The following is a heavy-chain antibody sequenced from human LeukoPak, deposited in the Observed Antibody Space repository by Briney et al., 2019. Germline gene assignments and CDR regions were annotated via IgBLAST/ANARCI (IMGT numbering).Heavy chain of an antibody. D-gene: IGHD1-26*01. CDR1: GFTFSSFS. CDR2: TSYDGSNM. V-gene: IGHV3-30*18. Sequence: PGGSLRLSCAATGFTFSSFSMHWVRQAPGKGLEWVAVTSYDGSNMYYADSVKGRFTISRDNSKNTLYLQMNSLRTEDTAVYYCAKGRVGANGYYYYGMDVWGQGTTVTVSS. CDR3: AKGRVGANGYYYYGMDV. J-gene: IGHJ6*02.